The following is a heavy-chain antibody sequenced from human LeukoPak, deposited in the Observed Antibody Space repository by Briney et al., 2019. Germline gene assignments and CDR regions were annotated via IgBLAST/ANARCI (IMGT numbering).Heavy chain of an antibody. D-gene: IGHD3-22*01. CDR3: ARGAKDDSSGYHYRNWYFDL. V-gene: IGHV4-4*07. J-gene: IGHJ2*01. Sequence: SETLSLTCTVSGGSISSYYWSWIRQPAGKGLEWIGRIYTSGSTNYNPSLKSRVTMSVDTSKNQFSLKLSSVTAADTAVYYCARGAKDDSSGYHYRNWYFDLWGRGTLVTVSS. CDR1: GGSISSYY. CDR2: IYTSGST.